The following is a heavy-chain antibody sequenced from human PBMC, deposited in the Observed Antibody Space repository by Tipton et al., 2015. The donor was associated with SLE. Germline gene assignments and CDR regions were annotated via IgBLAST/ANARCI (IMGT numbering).Heavy chain of an antibody. CDR1: GASISGGSYY. CDR2: IYASGST. D-gene: IGHD2-21*01. CDR3: ARGGDPDYFDY. J-gene: IGHJ4*02. V-gene: IGHV4-61*02. Sequence: TLSLTCAVSGASISGGSYYWSWIRQPAGKGLEWIGRIYASGSTNYNPSLKSRVTMSVDTPKNQFSLKLNSVTAADTAVYYCARGGDPDYFDYWGQGTLVTVSS.